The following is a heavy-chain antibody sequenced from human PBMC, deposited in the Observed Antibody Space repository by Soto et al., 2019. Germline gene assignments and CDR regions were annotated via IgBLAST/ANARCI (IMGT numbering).Heavy chain of an antibody. CDR3: ARGNLVPGPYYYGSGSPFPISHGMDV. CDR2: ISAYNGNT. J-gene: IGHJ6*02. V-gene: IGHV1-18*01. D-gene: IGHD3-10*01. Sequence: ASVKVSCKASGYTFTSYGISWVRQAPGQGLEWMGWISAYNGNTNYAQKLQGRVTMTTDTSTSTAYMELRSLRSDDTAVYYCARGNLVPGPYYYGSGSPFPISHGMDVWGQGTTVTVSS. CDR1: GYTFTSYG.